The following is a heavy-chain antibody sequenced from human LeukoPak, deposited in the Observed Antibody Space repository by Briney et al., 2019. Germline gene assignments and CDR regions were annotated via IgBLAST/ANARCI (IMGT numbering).Heavy chain of an antibody. J-gene: IGHJ3*02. CDR2: IYYSRST. CDR1: GGSMSGYF. Sequence: SETLSLTCTVSGGSMSGYFWSWIRQPPGKGLEWIGYIYYSRSTNYNPSIESRVTISVDTSKNQFSLKLSSVTAADTAVYYCARESSRNAFDIWSQGTMVT. V-gene: IGHV4-59*01. CDR3: ARESSRNAFDI.